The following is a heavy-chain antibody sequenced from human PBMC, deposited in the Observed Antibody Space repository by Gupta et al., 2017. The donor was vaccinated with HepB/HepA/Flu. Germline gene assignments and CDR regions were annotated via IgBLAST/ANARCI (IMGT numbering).Heavy chain of an antibody. Sequence: EVHLVESGGGLVQPGGSLRLSCAASGFPFSDPWMTWLRQAPGKGLEWVASVKSDGSERYYVDSVKGRFIISRDNAKNSLFLQMNSLRVEDTAVYYCARFASNPSDWGQGALVTVSS. J-gene: IGHJ1*01. CDR3: ARFASNPSD. CDR1: GFPFSDPW. CDR2: VKSDGSER. D-gene: IGHD2-8*01. V-gene: IGHV3-7*01.